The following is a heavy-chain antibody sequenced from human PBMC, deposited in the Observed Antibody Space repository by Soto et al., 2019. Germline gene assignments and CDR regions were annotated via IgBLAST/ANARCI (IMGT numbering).Heavy chain of an antibody. D-gene: IGHD1-26*01. Sequence: QVQLVQSGAEVKKPGASVKVSCKASGYTFTSYDINWVRQATGQGLEWMGWMNPNSGNTGYAQKFQGRASMTRNTSISPAYMELSSLRSEDTAVYYCAGLVGAKGGFDPWGQGTLVTVSS. CDR3: AGLVGAKGGFDP. V-gene: IGHV1-8*01. J-gene: IGHJ5*02. CDR2: MNPNSGNT. CDR1: GYTFTSYD.